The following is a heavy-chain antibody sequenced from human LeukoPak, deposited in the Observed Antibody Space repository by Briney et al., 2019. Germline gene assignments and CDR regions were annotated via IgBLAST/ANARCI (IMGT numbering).Heavy chain of an antibody. CDR3: ARTPGIAAANSWYWFDP. V-gene: IGHV3-48*01. J-gene: IGHJ5*02. CDR1: GFTFSTYS. D-gene: IGHD6-13*01. CDR2: ISSSSSTI. Sequence: PGGSLRLSCAASGFTFSTYSMNWVRQAPGKGLEWVSYISSSSSTINYADSVKGRFTISRDNAKNSLYLQMNSLRAEDTAVYYCARTPGIAAANSWYWFDPWGQGTLVTVSS.